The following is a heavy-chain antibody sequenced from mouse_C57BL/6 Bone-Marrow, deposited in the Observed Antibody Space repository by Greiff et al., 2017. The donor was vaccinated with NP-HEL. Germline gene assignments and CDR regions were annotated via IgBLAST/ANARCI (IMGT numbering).Heavy chain of an antibody. V-gene: IGHV1-76*01. D-gene: IGHD2-4*01. Sequence: QVQLKQSGAELVRPGASVKLSCKASGYTFTDYYINWVKQRPGQGLEWIARIYPGSGNTYYNEKFKGKATLTAEKSSSTAYMQLSSLTSEDSAVYFCASEGLRDFDYWGQGTTLTVSS. CDR3: ASEGLRDFDY. CDR2: IYPGSGNT. CDR1: GYTFTDYY. J-gene: IGHJ2*01.